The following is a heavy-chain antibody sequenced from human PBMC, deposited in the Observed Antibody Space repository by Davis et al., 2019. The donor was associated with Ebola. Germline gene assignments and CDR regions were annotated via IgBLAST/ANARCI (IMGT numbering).Heavy chain of an antibody. V-gene: IGHV4-59*01. D-gene: IGHD2-21*01. CDR1: GGSISSYY. J-gene: IGHJ3*02. CDR3: ARVPYSSHAFDI. Sequence: MPSETLSLTCTVSGGSISSYYWSWIRQPPGKGLEWIGYIYYSGSTNYNPSLKSRVTISVDTSKNQFSLKLSSVTAADTAVYYCARVPYSSHAFDIWGQGTMVTVSS. CDR2: IYYSGST.